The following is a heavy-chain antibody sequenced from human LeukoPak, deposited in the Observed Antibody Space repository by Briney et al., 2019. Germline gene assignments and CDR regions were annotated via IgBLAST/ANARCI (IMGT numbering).Heavy chain of an antibody. Sequence: SETLSLTCAVYGGSLSSGSSYWSWIRQHPGKGLEWIGYIFYTGSTYYNPSLNSRINISVVTSKNQFSLQLSSVTAADTAVYYCARVGIISEPTATFYFDYWGQGTLVTVSS. CDR2: IFYTGST. D-gene: IGHD1-1*01. CDR3: ARVGIISEPTATFYFDY. J-gene: IGHJ4*02. V-gene: IGHV4-31*11. CDR1: GGSLSSGSSY.